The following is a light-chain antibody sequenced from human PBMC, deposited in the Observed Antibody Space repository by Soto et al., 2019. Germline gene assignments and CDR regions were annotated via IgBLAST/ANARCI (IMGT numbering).Light chain of an antibody. CDR2: AAS. J-gene: IGKJ4*01. Sequence: DIQLTQSPSFLSASVGDRVTITCRASQGIRNSLAWYQQEAGKAPKLLIYAASSLQSGVPSRFSGSGSGTEFTLTISSLQPEDFETYYCQQPNSYPLTFGGGTKVDIK. CDR1: QGIRNS. CDR3: QQPNSYPLT. V-gene: IGKV1-9*01.